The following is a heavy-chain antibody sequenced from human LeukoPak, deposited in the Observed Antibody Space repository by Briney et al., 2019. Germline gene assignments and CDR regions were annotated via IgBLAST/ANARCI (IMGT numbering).Heavy chain of an antibody. V-gene: IGHV4-4*07. CDR3: ARDIAYCGGDCYDPTGFDP. J-gene: IGHJ5*02. D-gene: IGHD2-21*02. CDR1: GGSISSYY. CDR2: IYTSGST. Sequence: SETLSLTCTVSGGSISSYYWSWIRQPAGKGLEWIGRIYTSGSTNYNPSLKSRVTMSVDTSKNQFSLRLSSVTAADTAVYYCARDIAYCGGDCYDPTGFDPWGREPWSPSPQ.